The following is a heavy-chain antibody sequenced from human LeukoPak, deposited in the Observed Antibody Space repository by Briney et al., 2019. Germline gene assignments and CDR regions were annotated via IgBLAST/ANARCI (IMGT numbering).Heavy chain of an antibody. CDR3: ARLGGNVDP. J-gene: IGHJ5*02. V-gene: IGHV5-51*01. CDR2: IFPTDSDT. D-gene: IGHD3-10*01. CDR1: GYSFTTSW. Sequence: AGESLKISCKASGYSFTTSWIGWARQMPGKGLEWMGIIFPTDSDTRYSQSFQGQVTISVDKSISTAYLQWSSLQASDTAMYYCARLGGNVDPWGQGTLVVVSS.